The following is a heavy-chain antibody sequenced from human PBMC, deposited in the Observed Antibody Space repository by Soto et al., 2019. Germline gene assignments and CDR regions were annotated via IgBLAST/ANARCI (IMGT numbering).Heavy chain of an antibody. CDR1: GFTFSSYG. D-gene: IGHD3-10*01. J-gene: IGHJ4*02. V-gene: IGHV3-33*01. Sequence: GGSPRLSCAASGFTFSSYGMHWVRQAPGKGLEWVAVIWYDGSNKYYADSVKGRFTISRDNSKNTLYLQMNSLRAEDTAVYYCARDSGQTPFDYWGQGTLVTVSS. CDR3: ARDSGQTPFDY. CDR2: IWYDGSNK.